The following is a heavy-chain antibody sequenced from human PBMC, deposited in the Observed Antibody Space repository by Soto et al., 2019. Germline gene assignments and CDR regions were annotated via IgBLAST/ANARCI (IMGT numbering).Heavy chain of an antibody. J-gene: IGHJ6*02. D-gene: IGHD2-15*01. CDR1: GFTFSSYA. CDR3: AKAVTDEEVAGMRGAYGMDV. V-gene: IGHV3-23*01. CDR2: IPGSVGST. Sequence: PGGSLRLSCAASGFTFSSYAMTWVRQAPGKGLEWVSSIPGSVGSTYYADSVKGRVTISRDTSKNTLYLQMNSQRAEDTAVYYCAKAVTDEEVAGMRGAYGMDVWGQGTTVTVSS.